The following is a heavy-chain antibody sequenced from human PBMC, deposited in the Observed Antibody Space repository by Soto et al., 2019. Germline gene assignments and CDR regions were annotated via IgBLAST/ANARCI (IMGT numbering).Heavy chain of an antibody. D-gene: IGHD6-6*01. J-gene: IGHJ6*04. Sequence: GGSLRLSCAASGFTFSSYAMSWVRQAPGKGLEWVSAISGSGGSTYYADSVKGRFTISRDNSKNTLYLQMNSLRAEDTAVYYCAKDDGSSSSGPLGGMDVWGKGTRVTVSS. CDR1: GFTFSSYA. CDR3: AKDDGSSSSGPLGGMDV. CDR2: ISGSGGST. V-gene: IGHV3-23*01.